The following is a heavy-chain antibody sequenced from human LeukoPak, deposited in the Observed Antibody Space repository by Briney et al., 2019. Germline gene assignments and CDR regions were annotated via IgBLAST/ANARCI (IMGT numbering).Heavy chain of an antibody. CDR2: IYYSGST. J-gene: IGHJ4*02. V-gene: IGHV4-59*01. D-gene: IGHD4-17*01. CDR1: GGSISSYY. Sequence: SETLSLTCTVSGGSISSYYWSWIRQPPGKGLEWIGYIYYSGSTNYNPSLKSRVTISVDTSKNQFSPKLSSVTAADTAVYYCARGAYGDYSLDYWGQGTLVTVSS. CDR3: ARGAYGDYSLDY.